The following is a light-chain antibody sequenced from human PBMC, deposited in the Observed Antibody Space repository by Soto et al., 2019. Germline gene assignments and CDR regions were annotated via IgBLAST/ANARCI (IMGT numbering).Light chain of an antibody. CDR1: SSDIGSYNR. J-gene: IGLJ1*01. Sequence: QSALTQPASVSGSPGQSVTISCSGTSSDIGSYNRVSWYQQFPGKAPKLMIYDVSNRPSGVSSRFSGSKSGNTASLTISGLQAEDEADYYCNSFTISSTYVFGTGTTVTVL. CDR3: NSFTISSTYV. V-gene: IGLV2-14*01. CDR2: DVS.